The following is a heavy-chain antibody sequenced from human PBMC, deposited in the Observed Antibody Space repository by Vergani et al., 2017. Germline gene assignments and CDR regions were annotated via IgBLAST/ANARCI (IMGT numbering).Heavy chain of an antibody. Sequence: EVQLLESGGGLVQPGGSLRLSCAASGFTFTKYAMTWVRQAPGKGLEWVSTISATVGSTYYADSVKGRFTISRDNSKNTLFLQMNSLRAEDTAVYYCGRGSDNYNWGQGTLVTVSS. D-gene: IGHD5-24*01. J-gene: IGHJ4*02. CDR2: ISATVGST. V-gene: IGHV3-23*01. CDR1: GFTFTKYA. CDR3: GRGSDNYN.